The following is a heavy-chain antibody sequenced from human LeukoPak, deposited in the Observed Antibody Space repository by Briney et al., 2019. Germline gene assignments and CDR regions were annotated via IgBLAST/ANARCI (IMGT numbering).Heavy chain of an antibody. V-gene: IGHV4-61*02. CDR1: GGSISSGSYY. CDR2: IYTSGST. J-gene: IGHJ6*03. D-gene: IGHD6-19*01. CDR3: ARHNSSGWAYYYYYYMDV. Sequence: SETLSLTCTVSGGSISSGSYYWSWIRQPAGKGLEWIGRIYTSGSTNYNPSLKSRVTISVDTSKNQFSLKLSSVTAADTAVYYCARHNSSGWAYYYYYYMDVWGKGTTVTISS.